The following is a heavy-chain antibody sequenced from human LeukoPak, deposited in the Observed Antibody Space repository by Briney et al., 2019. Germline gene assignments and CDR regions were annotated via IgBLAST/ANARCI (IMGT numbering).Heavy chain of an antibody. J-gene: IGHJ5*02. Sequence: SQTLSLTCAVYGGSLSGYYWSWIRQPPGKGLEWIGYIYYSGSTNYNPSLKSRVTISVDTSKNQFSLKLSSVTAADTAVYYCARASGSYWFDPWGQGTLVTVSS. D-gene: IGHD1-26*01. CDR1: GGSLSGYY. CDR3: ARASGSYWFDP. V-gene: IGHV4-59*01. CDR2: IYYSGST.